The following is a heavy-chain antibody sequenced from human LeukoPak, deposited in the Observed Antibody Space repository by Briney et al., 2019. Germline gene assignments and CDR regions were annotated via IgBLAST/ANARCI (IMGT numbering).Heavy chain of an antibody. CDR2: IYYSGST. J-gene: IGHJ4*02. V-gene: IGHV4-59*01. D-gene: IGHD6-19*01. Sequence: SETLSLTCTVSGGSISSYYWSWIRQPPGKGLEWIGYIYYSGSTNYNPSLKSRVTISVDTSKNQFSLKLSSVTAADTAVYYCASLSVAVAGYYFDYWGQGTLVTVSS. CDR3: ASLSVAVAGYYFDY. CDR1: GGSISSYY.